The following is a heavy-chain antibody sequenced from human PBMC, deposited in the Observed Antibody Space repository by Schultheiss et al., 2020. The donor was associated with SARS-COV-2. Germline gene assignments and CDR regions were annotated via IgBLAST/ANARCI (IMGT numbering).Heavy chain of an antibody. CDR3: ARSQPTGGYGDY. CDR2: INPNSGGT. CDR1: GYTFTSYG. J-gene: IGHJ4*02. Sequence: ASVKVSCKASGYTFTSYGISWVRQAPGQGLEWMGWINPNSGGTNYAQKFQGRVTMTRDTSISTAYMELSRLRSDDTAVYYCARSQPTGGYGDYWGQGTLVTVSS. V-gene: IGHV1-2*02. D-gene: IGHD1-14*01.